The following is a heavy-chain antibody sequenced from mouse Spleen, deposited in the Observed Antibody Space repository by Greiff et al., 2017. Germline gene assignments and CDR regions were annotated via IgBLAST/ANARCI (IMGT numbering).Heavy chain of an antibody. CDR2: IWGDGST. D-gene: IGHD2-13*01. V-gene: IGHV2-6-7*01. Sequence: VKLVESGPGLVAPSQSLSITCTVSGFSLTGYGVNWVRQPPGKGLEWLGLIWGDGSTDYNSALKSRLSISKDNSKSQVFLKMNSLQTDDTARYYCASIPSIYYGDSYWYFDVWGAGTTVTVSS. CDR1: GFSLTGYG. J-gene: IGHJ1*01. CDR3: ASIPSIYYGDSYWYFDV.